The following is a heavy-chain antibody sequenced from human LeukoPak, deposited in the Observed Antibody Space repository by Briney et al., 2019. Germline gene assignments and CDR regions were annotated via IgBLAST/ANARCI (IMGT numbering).Heavy chain of an antibody. J-gene: IGHJ4*02. CDR3: ARDRGGSSWYYLDN. D-gene: IGHD6-13*01. V-gene: IGHV6-1*01. Sequence: SQTLSLTCAISGDSVSRDTSAWNWVRQSPSRGLEWLGRTYYRCKGYNDYAVSVKSRITINPSTYKNQFSLQLNSVTPEDTAVYYCARDRGGSSWYYLDNWGQGSLVTVSS. CDR1: GDSVSRDTSA. CDR2: TYYRCKGYN.